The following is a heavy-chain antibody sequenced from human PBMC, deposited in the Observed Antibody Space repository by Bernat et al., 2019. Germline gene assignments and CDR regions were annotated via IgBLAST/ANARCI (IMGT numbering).Heavy chain of an antibody. J-gene: IGHJ6*03. CDR3: AKGHCSSTSCYYYYYYMDV. V-gene: IGHV3-23*04. Sequence: EVQLVESGGGLVQPGGSLRLSCAASGFTFSSYAMSWVRQAPGKGLEWVSAISGSGGSTYYADSVKGRFTISRDNSKNTLYLQMNSLRAEDTAVYYCAKGHCSSTSCYYYYYYMDVWGKGTTVTVSS. CDR1: GFTFSSYA. CDR2: ISGSGGST. D-gene: IGHD2-2*01.